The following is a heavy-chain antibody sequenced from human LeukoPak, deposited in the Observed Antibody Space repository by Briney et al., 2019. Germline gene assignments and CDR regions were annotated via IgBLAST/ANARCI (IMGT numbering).Heavy chain of an antibody. Sequence: PSETLSLTCTVSGGSISSGSYYWSWIRQPAGKGLEWIGRIYTSGSTNYNPSLKSRVTISVDTSKNQFSLKLSSVTAADTAVYYCARDRDHPNGSGGLYYYYYYMDVWGKGTTVTISS. J-gene: IGHJ6*03. CDR1: GGSISSGSYY. D-gene: IGHD3-10*01. V-gene: IGHV4-61*02. CDR2: IYTSGST. CDR3: ARDRDHPNGSGGLYYYYYYMDV.